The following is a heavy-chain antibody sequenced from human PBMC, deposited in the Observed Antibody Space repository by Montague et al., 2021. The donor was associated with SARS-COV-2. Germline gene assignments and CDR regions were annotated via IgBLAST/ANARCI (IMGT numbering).Heavy chain of an antibody. D-gene: IGHD1-26*01. Sequence: SETLSLTCTVSGGSISSSSYYWAWIRQPPGKGLEWIGSIYHSGSTFHNPSLKSRVSMSVDTSKNQFSLKLSPVTAADTAMYYCARVKWELSVGNVFDIWGQGTMVTASS. V-gene: IGHV4-39*01. CDR3: ARVKWELSVGNVFDI. CDR1: GGSISSSSYY. J-gene: IGHJ3*02. CDR2: IYHSGST.